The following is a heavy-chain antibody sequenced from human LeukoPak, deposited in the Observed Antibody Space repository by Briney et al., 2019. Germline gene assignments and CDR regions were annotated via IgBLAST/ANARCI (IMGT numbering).Heavy chain of an antibody. D-gene: IGHD6-13*01. CDR1: GGSISSYY. CDR2: IYYSGST. V-gene: IGHV4-59*01. Sequence: SETLSLTYTVSGGSISSYYWSWIRQPPGKGLEWIGYIYYSGSTNYNPSLKSRVTISVDTSKNQFSLKLCSVTAADTAVYYCARVSPSSWYDYWGQGTLVTVSS. J-gene: IGHJ4*02. CDR3: ARVSPSSWYDY.